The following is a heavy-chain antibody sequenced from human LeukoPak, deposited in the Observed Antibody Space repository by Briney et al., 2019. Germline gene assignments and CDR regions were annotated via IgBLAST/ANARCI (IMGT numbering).Heavy chain of an antibody. Sequence: GGSLRLSCAASGFSFTSYAMSWVRQAQGKGLEWVSAVSRSGGATYYADSVKGRFTISRDNSKNTLYLQMNSLRAEDTAVYYCVTAAAGTGLSDYWGQGTLVTVSS. CDR1: GFSFTSYA. CDR3: VTAAAGTGLSDY. CDR2: VSRSGGAT. J-gene: IGHJ4*02. V-gene: IGHV3-23*01. D-gene: IGHD6-13*01.